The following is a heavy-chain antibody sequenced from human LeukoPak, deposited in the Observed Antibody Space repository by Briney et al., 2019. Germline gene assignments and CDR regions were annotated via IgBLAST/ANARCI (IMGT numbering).Heavy chain of an antibody. D-gene: IGHD3-10*01. CDR3: AAGFRPYYYYYMDV. CDR1: GGSISSYY. Sequence: PSETLSLTCTVSGGSISSYYWSWIRQSPGKGLEWIGYISYTASSNYSPSLKSRVTMSVDTSKNQFSLKLSSVTAADTAVYYCAAGFRPYYYYYMDVWGKGITVTVSS. CDR2: ISYTASS. J-gene: IGHJ6*03. V-gene: IGHV4-59*03.